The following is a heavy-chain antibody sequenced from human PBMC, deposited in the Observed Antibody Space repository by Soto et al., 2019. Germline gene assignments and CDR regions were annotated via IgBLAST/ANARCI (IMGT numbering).Heavy chain of an antibody. J-gene: IGHJ5*02. CDR1: AGTFSSYA. CDR2: IIPIFGTA. V-gene: IGHV1-69*13. CDR3: ARCKMESSGWYNWFDP. D-gene: IGHD6-19*01. Sequence: SVKVSCKTSAGTFSSYAIRWVRQAPGEGLEWMGGIIPIFGTANYAQKFQGRVTITADESTSTAYMELSSLRSEDTAVYYCARCKMESSGWYNWFDPWGRGTLVTVS.